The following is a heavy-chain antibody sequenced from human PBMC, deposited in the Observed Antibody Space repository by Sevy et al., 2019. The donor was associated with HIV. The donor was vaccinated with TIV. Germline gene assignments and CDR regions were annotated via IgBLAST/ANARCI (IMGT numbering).Heavy chain of an antibody. CDR2: ISGRSSTI. CDR1: GFTFSDDS. Sequence: GGSLRLSCAASGFTFSDDSMNWIRQAPGKGLEWVAYISGRSSTISYADSVKSRFIVSRDNARNSLYLQMNSLRAEDTAFYFCARESGSYRRNDFDSWGQGTLVTVSS. V-gene: IGHV3-48*01. J-gene: IGHJ4*02. D-gene: IGHD1-26*01. CDR3: ARESGSYRRNDFDS.